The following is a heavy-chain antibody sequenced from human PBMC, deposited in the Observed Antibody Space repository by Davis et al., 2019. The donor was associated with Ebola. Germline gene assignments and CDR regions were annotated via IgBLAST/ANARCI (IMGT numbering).Heavy chain of an antibody. CDR3: AKERGILRFLEWPSRGYQNYGMDV. V-gene: IGHV3-7*01. Sequence: GESPKTLRSASGFNLQHHYMSWVRQAPGQGLEWVANIKEDGRERYLVDSVKGRFTISRDNDKKSLYLQMSSLRAEDTAVYYCAKERGILRFLEWPSRGYQNYGMDVWGKGTTVTVSS. CDR2: IKEDGRER. D-gene: IGHD3-3*01. J-gene: IGHJ6*04. CDR1: GFNLQHHY.